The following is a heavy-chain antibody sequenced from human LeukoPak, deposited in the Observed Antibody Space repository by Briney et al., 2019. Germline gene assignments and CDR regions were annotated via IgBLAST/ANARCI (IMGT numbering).Heavy chain of an antibody. CDR2: INSDGTST. J-gene: IGHJ4*02. V-gene: IGHV3-74*01. CDR1: GFTFSSYW. D-gene: IGHD6-6*01. CDR3: ARGSTYSSSPFDY. Sequence: GGSLRLSCAASGFTFSSYWMHWVRQAPGKGLVWVSRINSDGTSTSYADSVKGRFTISRDNSKNTLYLQMDSLRAEDTAIYYCARGSTYSSSPFDYWGQGILVTVSS.